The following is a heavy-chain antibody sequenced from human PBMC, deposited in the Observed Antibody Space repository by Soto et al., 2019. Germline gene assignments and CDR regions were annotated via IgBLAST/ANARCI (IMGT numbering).Heavy chain of an antibody. Sequence: SETLSLTCTVSGGSISSYYWSWIRQPPGKGLEWIGYIYYSGTTNYNPSLKGRVTISVDTSKNQFSLSLSSVTAADTAVYFCARDCCDGGACYSGVGWFDPWGQGTLVTVSS. CDR3: ARDCCDGGACYSGVGWFDP. CDR1: GGSISSYY. D-gene: IGHD2-15*01. CDR2: IYYSGTT. J-gene: IGHJ5*02. V-gene: IGHV4-59*08.